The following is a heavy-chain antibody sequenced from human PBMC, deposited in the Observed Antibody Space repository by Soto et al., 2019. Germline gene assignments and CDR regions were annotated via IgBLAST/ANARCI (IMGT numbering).Heavy chain of an antibody. CDR3: ARGYGIVVVPDSAGHDAFDS. J-gene: IGHJ3*02. Sequence: ASVKVSCKASGGTFSSYAISWVRQAPGQGLEWMGGIIPIFGTANYAQKFQGRVTITADESTSTAYMELSSLRSEDTAVYYCARGYGIVVVPDSAGHDAFDSWGQGTMVTVAS. D-gene: IGHD2-2*01. CDR1: GGTFSSYA. CDR2: IIPIFGTA. V-gene: IGHV1-69*13.